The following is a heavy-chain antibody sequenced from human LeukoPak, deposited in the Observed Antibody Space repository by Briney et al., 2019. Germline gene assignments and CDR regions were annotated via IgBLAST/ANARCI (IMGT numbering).Heavy chain of an antibody. Sequence: GGSLRLSCAASGFTFSSHSMNWVRQAPGKGLEWVSSISSSTNYIYYADSVKGRFTISRDNAENSLYLQMNSLRAEDTAVYYCARDEVDTAMPTRYWGQGTLVTVSS. D-gene: IGHD5-18*01. J-gene: IGHJ4*02. CDR3: ARDEVDTAMPTRY. CDR2: ISSSTNYI. V-gene: IGHV3-21*01. CDR1: GFTFSSHS.